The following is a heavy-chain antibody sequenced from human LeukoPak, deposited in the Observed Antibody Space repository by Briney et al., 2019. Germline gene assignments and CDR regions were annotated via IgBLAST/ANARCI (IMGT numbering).Heavy chain of an antibody. V-gene: IGHV4-4*07. CDR2: IYTSGST. CDR1: GGSISSYY. D-gene: IGHD3-10*01. J-gene: IGHJ4*02. Sequence: SETLSLTCTVSGGSISSYYWSWIRQPAGKGLEWIGRIYTSGSTNYNPSLKSRVTMSVDTSKNQFSLKLSSVTAADTAVYYCARGYYGSGSYSFDYWGQGTLVTVSS. CDR3: ARGYYGSGSYSFDY.